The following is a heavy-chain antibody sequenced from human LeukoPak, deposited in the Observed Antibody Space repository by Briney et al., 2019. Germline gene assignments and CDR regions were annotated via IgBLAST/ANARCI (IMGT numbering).Heavy chain of an antibody. J-gene: IGHJ4*02. CDR2: IYPGDSDT. CDR3: AIELSWYGGYFDY. D-gene: IGHD6-13*01. CDR1: GYSFTSYW. V-gene: IGHV5-51*01. Sequence: GESLKISCKGSGYSFTSYWIGWVRQMPGKGLEWMGIIYPGDSDTRYSPSFQGQVTISADKSISTAYLQWSSLKVSDTAMYYCAIELSWYGGYFDYWGQGTLVTVSS.